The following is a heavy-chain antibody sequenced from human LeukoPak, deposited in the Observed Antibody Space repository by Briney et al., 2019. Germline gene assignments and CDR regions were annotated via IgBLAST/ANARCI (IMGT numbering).Heavy chain of an antibody. CDR3: ARAAAAGSYFDY. CDR2: INHSGST. Sequence: SETLSLTCAIYGGSFSGYYWSWIRQPPGKGLEWIGEINHSGSTNYNPSLKSRVTISVDTSKNQFSLKLSSVTAADTAVYYCARAAAAGSYFDYWGQGTLVTVSS. J-gene: IGHJ4*02. D-gene: IGHD6-13*01. CDR1: GGSFSGYY. V-gene: IGHV4-34*01.